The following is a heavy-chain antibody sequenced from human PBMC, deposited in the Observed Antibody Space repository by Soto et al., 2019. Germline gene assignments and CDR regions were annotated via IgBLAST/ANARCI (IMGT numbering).Heavy chain of an antibody. CDR2: ISWNSGSI. J-gene: IGHJ4*02. V-gene: IGHV3-9*01. D-gene: IGHD3-10*01. Sequence: EVQLVESGGGLVQPGRSLRLSCAASGFTLDDYAMHWVRQAPGKGLEWVSGISWNSGSIGYADSVKGRFTISRDNDKNSLYLQMNSLRAEDTALYYCAKGGDYYGSGSYLDYWGQGTLVTVSS. CDR3: AKGGDYYGSGSYLDY. CDR1: GFTLDDYA.